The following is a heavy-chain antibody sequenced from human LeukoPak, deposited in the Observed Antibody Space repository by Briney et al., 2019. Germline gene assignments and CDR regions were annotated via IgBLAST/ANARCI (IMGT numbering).Heavy chain of an antibody. D-gene: IGHD3-10*01. Sequence: PSETLSLTCTVSGGSISSDYWSWFRQPPGKGLEWIGEINHSGSTNFNPSLKSRVTISVDTSKNQFSLRLSSVTAADTAVYYCARGVGHYWGQGTLVTVSS. CDR2: INHSGST. CDR1: GGSISSDY. V-gene: IGHV4-34*01. J-gene: IGHJ4*02. CDR3: ARGVGHY.